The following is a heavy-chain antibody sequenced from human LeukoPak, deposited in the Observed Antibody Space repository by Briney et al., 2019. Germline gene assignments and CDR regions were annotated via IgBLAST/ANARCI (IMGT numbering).Heavy chain of an antibody. J-gene: IGHJ4*02. D-gene: IGHD6-6*01. V-gene: IGHV3-23*01. CDR1: GFTFSDYY. CDR3: AKDRVGVAARSSWDY. Sequence: GGSLRLSCAASGFTFSDYYMSWIHQAPGKGLEWVSAISGSGGSTYYADSVKGRFTISRDNSKNTLYLQMNSLRAEDTAVYYCAKDRVGVAARSSWDYWGQGTLVTVSS. CDR2: ISGSGGST.